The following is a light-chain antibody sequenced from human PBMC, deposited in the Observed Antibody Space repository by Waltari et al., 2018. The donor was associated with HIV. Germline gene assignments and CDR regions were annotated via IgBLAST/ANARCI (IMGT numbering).Light chain of an antibody. Sequence: AGLTQPPSMSTGLGQTATLTCTGDSKNAGSQGVAWGQHRRGHPPKLLSHRNNNRPSGSSDRFSAFRAADTGFLTISGLQSQDEADYFCCAWDSSLNGWIFGGGTHLT. J-gene: IGLJ3*02. V-gene: IGLV10-54*01. CDR2: RNN. CDR3: CAWDSSLNGWI. CDR1: SKNAGSQG.